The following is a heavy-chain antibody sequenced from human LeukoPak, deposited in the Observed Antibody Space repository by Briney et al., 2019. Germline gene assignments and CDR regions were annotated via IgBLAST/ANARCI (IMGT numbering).Heavy chain of an antibody. CDR1: GFTFSNSW. V-gene: IGHV3-7*01. Sequence: GGSLRLPCPTSGFTFSNSWMAWVRQAPGKGLEWVANIKPDGSEKYYVDSVKGRFTISKDNAKNSLYLQMNSLRVEDTAIYYCARSAAGLDYWGQGTLVTVSS. J-gene: IGHJ4*02. CDR3: ARSAAGLDY. CDR2: IKPDGSEK. D-gene: IGHD6-25*01.